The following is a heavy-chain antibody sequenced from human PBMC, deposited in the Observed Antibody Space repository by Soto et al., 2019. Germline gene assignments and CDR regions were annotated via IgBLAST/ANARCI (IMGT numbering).Heavy chain of an antibody. J-gene: IGHJ6*02. CDR1: GDSVSSNSAA. V-gene: IGHV6-1*01. Sequence: SQTLSLTCAISGDSVSSNSAAWNWIRQSPSRGLEWLGRTYYRSKWYNDYAVSVKSRITINPDTSKNQFSLQLNSVTPEDTAVYYCARDVSVRVAGTPPYYYGMDVWGPGTTVTVAS. CDR3: ARDVSVRVAGTPPYYYGMDV. D-gene: IGHD6-19*01. CDR2: TYYRSKWYN.